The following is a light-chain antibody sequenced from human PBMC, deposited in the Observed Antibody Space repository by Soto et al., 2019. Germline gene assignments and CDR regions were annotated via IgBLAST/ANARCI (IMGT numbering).Light chain of an antibody. Sequence: DIQMTQPPSSLSASVGDTVTITCRASQSISSYLNWYQQKPGKAPELLIYAASILQSGAPSRFSGSGSGTDFTLTISSLQPEDFATYYCQQSYSTSITFGQGTRLEIK. CDR2: AAS. CDR1: QSISSY. CDR3: QQSYSTSIT. J-gene: IGKJ5*01. V-gene: IGKV1-39*01.